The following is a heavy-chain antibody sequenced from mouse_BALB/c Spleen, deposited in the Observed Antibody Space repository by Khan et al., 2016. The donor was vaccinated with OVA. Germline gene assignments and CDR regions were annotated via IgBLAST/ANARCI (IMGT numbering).Heavy chain of an antibody. D-gene: IGHD1-1*01. J-gene: IGHJ3*01. V-gene: IGHV1-77*01. CDR1: GYTFTDYV. Sequence: QVQLQQSGPELVKPGASVKTSCKASGYTFTDYVINWVKQRTGQGLEWIGDISPGSGSTYYNEKFKGKAKLTADKSSNTAYMQLSSLTFEDSAVYFCARGGYSVFAYWGQGTLVTVSA. CDR3: ARGGYSVFAY. CDR2: ISPGSGST.